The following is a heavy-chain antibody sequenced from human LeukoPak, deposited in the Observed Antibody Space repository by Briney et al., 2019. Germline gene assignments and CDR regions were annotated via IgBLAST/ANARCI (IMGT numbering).Heavy chain of an antibody. CDR3: ARDRGGYCSSTSCYYWFDP. J-gene: IGHJ5*02. V-gene: IGHV1-69*04. CDR1: GGTFSSYT. CDR2: IIPILGIA. Sequence: GASVKVSCKASGGTFSSYTISWVRQAPGQGLEWIGRIIPILGIANYAQKFQGRVTITADKSTSTAYMELSSLRSEDTAVYYCARDRGGYCSSTSCYYWFDPWGQGTLVTVSS. D-gene: IGHD2-2*01.